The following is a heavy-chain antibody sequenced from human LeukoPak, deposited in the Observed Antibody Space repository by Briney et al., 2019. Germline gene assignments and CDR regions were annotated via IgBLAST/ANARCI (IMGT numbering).Heavy chain of an antibody. D-gene: IGHD2/OR15-2a*01. CDR2: IYSGGST. CDR1: GFTVSSNY. V-gene: IGHV3-66*01. CDR3: ARSSMGILYAYAFDI. J-gene: IGHJ3*02. Sequence: GGSLRLSCAASGFTVSSNYMSWVRQAPGKGLEWVSVIYSGGSTYYADSVKGRFTISRDNSKNTLYLQMNSLRAEDTAVYYCARSSMGILYAYAFDIWGQGTMVTVSS.